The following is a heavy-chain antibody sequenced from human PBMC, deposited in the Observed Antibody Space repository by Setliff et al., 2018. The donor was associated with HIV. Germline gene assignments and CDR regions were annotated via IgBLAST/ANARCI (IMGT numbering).Heavy chain of an antibody. D-gene: IGHD3-9*01. V-gene: IGHV4-61*09. CDR1: GGSISSGSYF. CDR3: ARRERYYDILTGRVSDGFDI. J-gene: IGHJ3*02. CDR2: IYTSGST. Sequence: SETLSLTCTVSGGSISSGSYFWSWIRQPAGKGLEWIGHIYTSGSTNYNPSLKSRVTTSVDTSKNHFSLRLSSATAADTAVYYCARRERYYDILTGRVSDGFDIWGQGTMVTVSS.